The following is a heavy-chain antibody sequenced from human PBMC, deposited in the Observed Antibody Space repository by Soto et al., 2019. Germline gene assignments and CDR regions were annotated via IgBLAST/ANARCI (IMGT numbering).Heavy chain of an antibody. CDR3: ARDPTTVVREFHFDY. D-gene: IGHD2-21*01. J-gene: IGHJ4*02. V-gene: IGHV3-30*03. CDR2: ISYDGSNK. CDR1: GFTFSSYE. Sequence: PGGSLRLSCAASGFTFSSYEMHWVRQAPGKGLEWVAVISYDGSNKYYADSVKGRFTISRDNSKSTRNLQMNSLRAEDTAVYYCARDPTTVVREFHFDYWGQGTLVTVSS.